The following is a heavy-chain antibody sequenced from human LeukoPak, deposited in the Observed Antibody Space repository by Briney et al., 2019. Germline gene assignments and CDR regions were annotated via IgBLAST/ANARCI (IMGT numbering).Heavy chain of an antibody. CDR3: ARGVYDTDYYYYYMDV. CDR1: GYTFTSYY. J-gene: IGHJ6*03. CDR2: IKPSGGST. Sequence: ASVKVSCKASGYTFTSYYMHWVRQAPGQGLEWMGIIKPSGGSTSYAQKFQGRVTMTGDMSTSTVYMELRSLRSDDTAVYYCARGVYDTDYYYYYMDVWGKGTTVTVSS. V-gene: IGHV1-46*01. D-gene: IGHD2-8*01.